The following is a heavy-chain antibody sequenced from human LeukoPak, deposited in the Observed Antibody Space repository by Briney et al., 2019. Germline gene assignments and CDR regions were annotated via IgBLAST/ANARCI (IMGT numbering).Heavy chain of an antibody. CDR2: IYHSGST. J-gene: IGHJ4*02. D-gene: IGHD3-3*01. CDR1: GYSISSGYY. Sequence: PSETLSLTCTVSGYSISSGYYWGWIRQPPGKGLEWIGSIYHSGSTYYNPSLKSRVTISVDTSKNQFSLKLSSVTAADTAVYYCARENLRFLEWLGDHWGQGTLVTVSS. V-gene: IGHV4-38-2*02. CDR3: ARENLRFLEWLGDH.